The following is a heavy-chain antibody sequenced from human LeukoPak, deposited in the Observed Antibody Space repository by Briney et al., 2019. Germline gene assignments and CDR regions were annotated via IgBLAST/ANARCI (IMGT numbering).Heavy chain of an antibody. Sequence: PGGSLRLSCAASGFKFTDFAMSWVRQTPGKGLEWVSSISGSAITTTYADSVKGRFTISRDNAKNTLYLQMNSLRAEDTAVYYCARRNDYGDWDPWGQGTLVTVSS. J-gene: IGHJ5*02. D-gene: IGHD4-17*01. V-gene: IGHV3-23*01. CDR2: ISGSAITT. CDR3: ARRNDYGDWDP. CDR1: GFKFTDFA.